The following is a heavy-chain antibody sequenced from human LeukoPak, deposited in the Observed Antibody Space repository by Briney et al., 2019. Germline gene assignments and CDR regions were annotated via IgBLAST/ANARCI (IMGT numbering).Heavy chain of an antibody. CDR3: AKDKEGLARAAFDY. CDR2: ISWNSGSI. J-gene: IGHJ4*02. Sequence: QSGGSLRLSCAASGFTFDDYAMHWVRQAPGKGLEWVSGISWNSGSIGYADSVKGRFTISRDNAKNSLYLQMNSLRAEDTALYYCAKDKEGLARAAFDYWGQGTLVTVSS. V-gene: IGHV3-9*01. CDR1: GFTFDDYA.